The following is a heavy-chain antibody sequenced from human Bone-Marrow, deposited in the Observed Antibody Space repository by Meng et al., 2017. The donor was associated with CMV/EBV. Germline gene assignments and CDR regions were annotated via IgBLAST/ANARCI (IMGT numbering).Heavy chain of an antibody. J-gene: IGHJ3*02. CDR2: INPNSGGT. D-gene: IGHD1-1*01. Sequence: ASVKVSCKASGYTFTGYYMHWVRQAPGQGLEWMGWINPNSGGTNYAQKFQGRVTMTRDTSISTAYMELSRLRSDDTAVYYCARDVKIRGRNNWNFAFDIWGQGTMATVSS. V-gene: IGHV1-2*02. CDR3: ARDVKIRGRNNWNFAFDI. CDR1: GYTFTGYY.